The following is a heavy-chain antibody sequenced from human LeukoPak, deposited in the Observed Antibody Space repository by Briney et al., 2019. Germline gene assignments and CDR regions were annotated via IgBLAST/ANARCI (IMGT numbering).Heavy chain of an antibody. V-gene: IGHV5-51*01. Sequence: GESLRISCKGSGYSFTSYWIGWVRQMPGKGLEWMGIIYPGDSDTRYSPSFQGQVTISADKSISTAYLQWSSLKASDTAMCYCARQVRIVGAPYFDYWGQGTLVTVSS. CDR3: ARQVRIVGAPYFDY. D-gene: IGHD1-26*01. J-gene: IGHJ4*02. CDR2: IYPGDSDT. CDR1: GYSFTSYW.